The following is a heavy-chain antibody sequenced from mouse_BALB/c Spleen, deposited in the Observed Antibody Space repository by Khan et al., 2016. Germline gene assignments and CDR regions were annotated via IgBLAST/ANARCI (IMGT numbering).Heavy chain of an antibody. CDR1: GFSLTSYG. D-gene: IGHD2-13*01. J-gene: IGHJ4*01. V-gene: IGHV2-6-1*01. CDR3: ARHGTVTYAMDY. CDR2: IWSDGST. Sequence: QIQLVQSGPGLVAPSQSLSITCTISGFSLTSYGVHWVRQPPGKGLEWLVLIWSDGSTTYNSALKSRLNISKDNSKSQVFLKMNSLQTDDTAMYYCARHGTVTYAMDYWGQGTSVTVSS.